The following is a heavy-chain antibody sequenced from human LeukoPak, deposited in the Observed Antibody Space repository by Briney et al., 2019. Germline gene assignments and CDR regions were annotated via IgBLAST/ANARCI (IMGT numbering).Heavy chain of an antibody. D-gene: IGHD3-3*01. J-gene: IGHJ6*03. CDR2: ISYDGSNK. V-gene: IGHV3-30*01. Sequence: GGSLRLSCAASGFTFSSYAMHWVRQAPGKGLEWVAVISYDGSNKYYADSVKGRFTISRDNSKNTLYLQMNSLRAEDTAVYHCARDLLSDYDFWSGYYPAYYMDVWGKGTTVTVSS. CDR3: ARDLLSDYDFWSGYYPAYYMDV. CDR1: GFTFSSYA.